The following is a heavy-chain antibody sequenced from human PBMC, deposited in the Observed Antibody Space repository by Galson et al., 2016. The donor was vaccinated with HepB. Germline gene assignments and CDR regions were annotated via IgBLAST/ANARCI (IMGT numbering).Heavy chain of an antibody. J-gene: IGHJ5*02. CDR1: GISFSNYW. Sequence: SLRLSCAASGISFSNYWMTWVRQAPGKGLEWVANIKEDGSVKYYVDSVKGRFIISRDNAKNALYLQLNSLSAEDTAVYYCARDSFTIFGVTPNWFDPWGQGTLVTVSS. V-gene: IGHV3-7*01. CDR3: ARDSFTIFGVTPNWFDP. CDR2: IKEDGSVK. D-gene: IGHD3-3*01.